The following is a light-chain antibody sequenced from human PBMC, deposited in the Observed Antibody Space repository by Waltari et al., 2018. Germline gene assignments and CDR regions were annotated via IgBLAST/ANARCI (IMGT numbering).Light chain of an antibody. V-gene: IGKV1-33*01. Sequence: DIQMTQSPSSLSASVGVRVTITCQASHDISNYLNWYQQKPGKAPKLLIYDASNLETGVPSRFSGSGSGTDFTFTISSLQPEDIATYYCQQYDNLPITFGQGTRLEIK. CDR3: QQYDNLPIT. CDR2: DAS. CDR1: HDISNY. J-gene: IGKJ5*01.